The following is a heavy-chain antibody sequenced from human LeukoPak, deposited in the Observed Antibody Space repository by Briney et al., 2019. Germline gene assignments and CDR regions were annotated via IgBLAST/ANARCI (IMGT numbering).Heavy chain of an antibody. CDR1: GYSLSIGYY. CDR3: ARRLDSWSFDS. V-gene: IGHV4-38-2*01. J-gene: IGHJ4*02. Sequence: PSETLSHTCALSGYSLSIGYYWGWIRQPPGKGLEWIGNMYRSGYTYYNPSLKSRVTISVDTSKNQFSLKLSSVTAADTAVYYCARRLDSWSFDSWGQGTLVTVSS. D-gene: IGHD3-9*01. CDR2: MYRSGYT.